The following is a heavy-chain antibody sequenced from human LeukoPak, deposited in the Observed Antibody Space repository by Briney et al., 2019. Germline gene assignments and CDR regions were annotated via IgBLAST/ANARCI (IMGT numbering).Heavy chain of an antibody. J-gene: IGHJ3*02. CDR3: ARDLAHDAFDI. Sequence: GGSLRLSCAASGFTVSSNYMSWVRQAPGKGLEWVSVIYSGGSTYYADSVKGRFTISRDNSKNTLYLQMNSLRAEDTAVYYCARDLAHDAFDIWGQGTMVTVSS. V-gene: IGHV3-53*01. CDR1: GFTVSSNY. D-gene: IGHD2-15*01. CDR2: IYSGGST.